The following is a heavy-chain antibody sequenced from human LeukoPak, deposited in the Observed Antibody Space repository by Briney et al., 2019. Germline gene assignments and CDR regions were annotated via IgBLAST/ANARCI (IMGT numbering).Heavy chain of an antibody. Sequence: GGSLILSCAASGFTFSSYEMNWVRQAPGKGLEWVSYISSSGSTIYYAASVKGRFTISRDNAKNSLYLQMNSLRAEDTAVYYCARTSSGWYDYWGQGTLVTVSS. CDR2: ISSSGSTI. V-gene: IGHV3-48*03. J-gene: IGHJ4*02. CDR3: ARTSSGWYDY. CDR1: GFTFSSYE. D-gene: IGHD6-19*01.